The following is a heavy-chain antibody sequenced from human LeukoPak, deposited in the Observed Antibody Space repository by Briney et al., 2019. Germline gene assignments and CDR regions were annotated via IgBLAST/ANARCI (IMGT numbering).Heavy chain of an antibody. J-gene: IGHJ5*02. CDR1: GFTFSSYA. D-gene: IGHD3-3*01. V-gene: IGHV3-23*01. CDR3: AKDQDFGYWSGSNWFDP. CDR2: ISGSGGST. Sequence: GGSLRLSCAASGFTFSSYAMSWVRQAPGKGLEWVSAISGSGGSTYYADSVKGRFTISRDNPNNMLYLQMNSLRVEDTAVYYCAKDQDFGYWSGSNWFDPWGQGTLVTVSS.